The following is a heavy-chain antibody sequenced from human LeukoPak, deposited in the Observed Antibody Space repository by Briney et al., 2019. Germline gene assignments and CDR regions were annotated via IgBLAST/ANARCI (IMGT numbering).Heavy chain of an antibody. CDR3: AKGVLTGGVRGLFDY. V-gene: IGHV3-23*01. D-gene: IGHD3-10*01. J-gene: IGHJ4*02. Sequence: GGSLRLSCAASGLTFSNHGMHWVRQAPGKGLEWVSAISGSGDNTYYADSVKGRFTISRDNSKNTLYLQMNSLRAEDTAVYYCAKGVLTGGVRGLFDYWGQGTLVTVSS. CDR2: ISGSGDNT. CDR1: GLTFSNHG.